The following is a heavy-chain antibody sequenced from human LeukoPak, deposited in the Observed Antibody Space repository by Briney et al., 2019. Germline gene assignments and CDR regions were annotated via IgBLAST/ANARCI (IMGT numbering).Heavy chain of an antibody. CDR3: AKDQYDSGGPYDS. Sequence: PGGSLRLSCAATGFTFSRYGMSWVRQAPGKGLEWVSLISGSGTSTKYADSVKGRFTISRDNLKNTLFLQMNSLRADDTAVYYCAKDQYDSGGPYDSWGQGTLVTISS. CDR1: GFTFSRYG. J-gene: IGHJ4*02. D-gene: IGHD3-22*01. CDR2: ISGSGTST. V-gene: IGHV3-23*01.